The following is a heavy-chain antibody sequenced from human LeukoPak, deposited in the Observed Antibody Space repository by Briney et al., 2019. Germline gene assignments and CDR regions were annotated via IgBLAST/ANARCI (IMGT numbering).Heavy chain of an antibody. CDR3: ARVGGITLALAPSPFPDYNYYYMDV. V-gene: IGHV3-21*01. Sequence: GGSLRLSCAASGFTFSSYSMNWVRQAPGKGLEWVSSINSNNSYIYYADSVKGRFTISRDNAKKSLYLQMNSLRAEDTAVYYCARVGGITLALAPSPFPDYNYYYMDVWGKGTTVTVSS. J-gene: IGHJ6*03. CDR1: GFTFSSYS. D-gene: IGHD3-10*01. CDR2: INSNNSYI.